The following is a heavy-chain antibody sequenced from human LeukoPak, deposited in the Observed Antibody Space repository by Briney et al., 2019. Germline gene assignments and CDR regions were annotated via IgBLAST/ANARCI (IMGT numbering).Heavy chain of an antibody. CDR3: ARRAYLRESSPSGYYFDY. CDR1: GYSFTRYS. CDR2: IFPGDSVT. V-gene: IGHV5-51*01. D-gene: IGHD2-2*01. J-gene: IGHJ4*02. Sequence: GESLKISCKGSGYSFTRYSIGWVRQMPGKGLEWMGIIFPGDSVTRYSPSFQAQVTISADQSISAAYLQWSSLTASDTAMYYCARRAYLRESSPSGYYFDYWGQGTLVTVSS.